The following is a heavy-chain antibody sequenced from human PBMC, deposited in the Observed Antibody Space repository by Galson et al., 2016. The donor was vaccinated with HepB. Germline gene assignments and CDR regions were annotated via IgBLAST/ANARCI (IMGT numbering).Heavy chain of an antibody. CDR1: GFTFRSYA. CDR3: ARESLIAAPAQFDY. J-gene: IGHJ4*02. CDR2: IWSDGSNK. Sequence: SLRLSCAASGFTFRSYAMSWVRQAPGKGLEWVSLIWSDGSNKYYADSVRGRFTISRDNSRKTLYLQMNSLRPEDTAVYYCARESLIAAPAQFDYWGQGTLVTVSS. V-gene: IGHV3-33*08. D-gene: IGHD6-13*01.